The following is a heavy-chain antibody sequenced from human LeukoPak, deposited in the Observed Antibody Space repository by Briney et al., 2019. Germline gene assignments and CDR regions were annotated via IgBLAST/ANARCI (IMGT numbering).Heavy chain of an antibody. V-gene: IGHV4-4*07. CDR3: ARDGNSSGWYRGYYFDY. J-gene: IGHJ4*02. CDR2: IYTSGST. D-gene: IGHD6-19*01. CDR1: VDSISSYY. Sequence: SETLSLTCTVSVDSISSYYWSWIRQPAGKGLEGMGRIYTSGSTNYNPSLKSRVTMSVDTSKNQFSLKLSSVTAADTAVYYCARDGNSSGWYRGYYFDYWGQGTLVTVSS.